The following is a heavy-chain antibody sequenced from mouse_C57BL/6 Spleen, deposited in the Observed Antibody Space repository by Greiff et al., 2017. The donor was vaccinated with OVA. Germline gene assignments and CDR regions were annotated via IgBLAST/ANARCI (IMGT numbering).Heavy chain of an antibody. CDR3: DTETAQAKKGFAY. D-gene: IGHD3-2*02. CDR2: IGPEGGET. J-gene: IGHJ3*01. V-gene: IGHV14-2*01. CDR1: GFNIKDYY. Sequence: EVQLQQSGAELVKPGASVKLSCTASGFNIKDYYMHWVQQRTEQGLEWIGRIGPEGGETKYAPKFQGKATITADTASNTDYLQLSSLTSEDTDVDYCDTETAQAKKGFAYWGQGTLVTVSA.